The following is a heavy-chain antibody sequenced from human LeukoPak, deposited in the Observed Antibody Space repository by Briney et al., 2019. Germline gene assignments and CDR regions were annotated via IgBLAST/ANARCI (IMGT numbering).Heavy chain of an antibody. D-gene: IGHD3-10*01. CDR3: ARGGGSRPNWFDP. V-gene: IGHV4-31*03. J-gene: IGHJ5*02. CDR2: IYYSGST. Sequence: PSQTLSLTCTVSGGSISRGGYYWSWIRQHPGKGLEWIGYIYYSGSTYYNPSLKSRVTISVDTSKNQFSLKLSSVTAADTAVYYCARGGGSRPNWFDPWGQGTLVTVSS. CDR1: GGSISRGGYY.